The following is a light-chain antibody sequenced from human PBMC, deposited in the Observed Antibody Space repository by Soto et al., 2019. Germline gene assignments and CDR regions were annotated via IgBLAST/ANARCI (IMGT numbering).Light chain of an antibody. V-gene: IGKV3-15*01. Sequence: EVVMAQSPATLSVSPGERATLSCRASQSVSSNLAWYQQKPGQAPRLLIYGAATRATGIPARFSGSGSGTEFTLTISSLQSEDFAVYYCQQYNNLPRTFRQGTKLEIK. CDR3: QQYNNLPRT. CDR2: GAA. J-gene: IGKJ2*01. CDR1: QSVSSN.